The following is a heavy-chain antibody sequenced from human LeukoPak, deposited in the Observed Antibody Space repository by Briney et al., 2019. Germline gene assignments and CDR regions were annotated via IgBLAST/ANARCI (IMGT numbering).Heavy chain of an antibody. CDR1: GFTFSSYS. CDR3: ARMPRPHCSGGSCYAW. V-gene: IGHV3-21*01. CDR2: ISSSSSYI. J-gene: IGHJ4*02. D-gene: IGHD2-15*01. Sequence: GGSLRLSCAASGFTFSSYSMNWVRQAPGKGLEWVSSISSSSSYIYYADSVKGRFTISRDNAKNSLYLQMNSLRAEDTAVYYCARMPRPHCSGGSCYAWWGQRTLVTVSS.